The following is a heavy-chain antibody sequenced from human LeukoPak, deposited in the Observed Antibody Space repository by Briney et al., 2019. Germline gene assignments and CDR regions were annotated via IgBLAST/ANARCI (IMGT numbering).Heavy chain of an antibody. CDR1: GNTFTSYG. CDR2: ISAYNGNT. V-gene: IGHV1-18*01. CDR3: ASYSDYGDYRWFDP. D-gene: IGHD4-17*01. J-gene: IGHJ5*02. Sequence: ASVKVFCKASGNTFTSYGNSWVRRAPGQGLEWMGWISAYNGNTNYAQKLQGRVTMTTDTSTSTAYMELRSLRSDATAMYYCASYSDYGDYRWFDPWGQGTLVTVSS.